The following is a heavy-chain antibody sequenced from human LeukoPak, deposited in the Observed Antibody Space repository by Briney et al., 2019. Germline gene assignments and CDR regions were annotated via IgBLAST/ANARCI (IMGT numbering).Heavy chain of an antibody. D-gene: IGHD2-8*02. CDR1: GFTFSSYG. V-gene: IGHV3-30*18. J-gene: IGHJ3*02. Sequence: GGSLRLSCAASGFTFSSYGMHWVRQAPGNGLEWVAVISYDGSNKYYADSVKGRFTISRDNSKNTLYLQMNSLRAEDTAVYYCAKDTTGAFDIWGQGTMVTVSS. CDR2: ISYDGSNK. CDR3: AKDTTGAFDI.